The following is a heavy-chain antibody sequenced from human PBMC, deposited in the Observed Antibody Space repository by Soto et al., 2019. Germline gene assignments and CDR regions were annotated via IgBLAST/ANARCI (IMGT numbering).Heavy chain of an antibody. V-gene: IGHV3-48*02. CDR2: ISSSNRTV. D-gene: IGHD2-15*01. CDR1: GFTFRSYS. CDR3: AREGWPLLQTGMDV. J-gene: IGHJ6*02. Sequence: PGGSLRLPCAASGFTFRSYSMNWVRQAPGKGLEWVSYISSSNRTVNYADSVKGRFIISRDNAKNSLYLQMHSLRDEDTAVYYCAREGWPLLQTGMDVWGQGTTVTVSS.